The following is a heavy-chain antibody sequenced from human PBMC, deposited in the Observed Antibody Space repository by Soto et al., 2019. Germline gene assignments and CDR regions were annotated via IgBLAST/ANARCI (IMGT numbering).Heavy chain of an antibody. CDR1: GLTFSSYS. Sequence: EVQLVESGGGLVQRGGSLRLSCAASGLTFSSYSMNWVRQAPGKGLEWVSYISSSSSTIYYADSVKGRFTISRDNAKNSRYRQMNSLRTEATAVYYCDLGEESRYNYYGMDVWGQGTTVTVSS. CDR3: DLGEESRYNYYGMDV. V-gene: IGHV3-48*01. J-gene: IGHJ6*02. D-gene: IGHD1-26*01. CDR2: ISSSSSTI.